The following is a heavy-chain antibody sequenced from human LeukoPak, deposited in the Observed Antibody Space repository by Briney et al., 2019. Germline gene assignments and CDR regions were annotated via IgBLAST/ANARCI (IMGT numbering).Heavy chain of an antibody. D-gene: IGHD2-15*01. CDR2: IYSGGST. V-gene: IGHV3-66*01. CDR1: GFTVSSNY. CDR3: ARDRIGYCSGGSCYGDNWFDP. J-gene: IGHJ5*02. Sequence: GGSLRLSCAASGFTVSSNYMSWVRQAPGKGLEWVSVIYSGGSTYYADSVKGRFTISRDNSKNTLYLQMNSLRAEDTAVYYCARDRIGYCSGGSCYGDNWFDPWGQGTLVTVSS.